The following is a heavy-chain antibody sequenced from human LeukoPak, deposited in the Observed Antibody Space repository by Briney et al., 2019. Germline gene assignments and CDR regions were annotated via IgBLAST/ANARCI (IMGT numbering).Heavy chain of an antibody. D-gene: IGHD3-3*01. J-gene: IGHJ4*02. CDR2: IWYDGSNK. V-gene: IGHV3-33*01. CDR1: GFTFSSYG. CDR3: ARDKVGVALDY. Sequence: GGSLRLSCAASGFTFSSYGMHLVRQAPGTGLEWVAVIWYDGSNKYYADSVKGRFTISRDNSKNTLYLQMNSLRAEDTAVYYCARDKVGVALDYWGQGTLVTVSS.